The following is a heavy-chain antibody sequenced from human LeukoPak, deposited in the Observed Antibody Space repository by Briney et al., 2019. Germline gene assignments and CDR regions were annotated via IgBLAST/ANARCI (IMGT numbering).Heavy chain of an antibody. V-gene: IGHV3-23*01. CDR2: ISDSGGDT. CDR3: AKRVPYSSSSVYFDY. CDR1: GFIFSNYG. D-gene: IGHD6-6*01. Sequence: GGSLRLSCAASGFIFSNYGMSWVGQAPGKGREWVSAISDSGGDTYYAHSVKGRFTISKDISKNTLHLQMNNLRAEDTAVYYCAKRVPYSSSSVYFDYWGQGTLVTVSS. J-gene: IGHJ4*02.